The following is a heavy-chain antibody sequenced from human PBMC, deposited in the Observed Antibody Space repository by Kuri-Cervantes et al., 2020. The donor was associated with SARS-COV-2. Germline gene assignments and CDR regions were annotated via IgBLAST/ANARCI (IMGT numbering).Heavy chain of an antibody. Sequence: SETLSLTCSVSGYSISGSYYWGWIRQPPGKGQEWIGSIYHSGSTYYNPYLKSRVTISVDTSKTQFSLRLSSVTAADTAVYYCARVGRAGPFDYWGQGTLVTVSS. CDR2: IYHSGST. J-gene: IGHJ4*02. CDR3: ARVGRAGPFDY. CDR1: GYSISGSYY. D-gene: IGHD5-24*01. V-gene: IGHV4-38-2*02.